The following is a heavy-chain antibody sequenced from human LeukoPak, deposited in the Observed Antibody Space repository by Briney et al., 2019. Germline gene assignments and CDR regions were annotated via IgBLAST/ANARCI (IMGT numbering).Heavy chain of an antibody. J-gene: IGHJ4*02. V-gene: IGHV1-46*01. D-gene: IGHD5-24*01. CDR3: ARDPAGDGYNQWYFDY. Sequence: SVKVSCXASGYTFXSYYMHWVRQAPGQGLEWMGIINPSGGSTSYAQKFQGRVTMTRDTSTSTVYMELSSLRSEDTAVYYCARDPAGDGYNQWYFDYWGQGTLVTVSS. CDR1: GYTFXSYY. CDR2: INPSGGST.